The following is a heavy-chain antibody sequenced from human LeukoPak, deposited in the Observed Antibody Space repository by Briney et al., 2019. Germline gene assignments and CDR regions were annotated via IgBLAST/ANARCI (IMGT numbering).Heavy chain of an antibody. Sequence: EASVTVSCKASGFTFTSSAVQWVRQARGQRLEWIGWIVVGSGNTNYAQKFQERVTITRDMSTSTAYMELSSLRSEDTAVYYCAAADCSSASCYYFDYWGQGTLVTVSS. J-gene: IGHJ4*02. D-gene: IGHD2-2*01. CDR2: IVVGSGNT. CDR3: AAADCSSASCYYFDY. V-gene: IGHV1-58*01. CDR1: GFTFTSSA.